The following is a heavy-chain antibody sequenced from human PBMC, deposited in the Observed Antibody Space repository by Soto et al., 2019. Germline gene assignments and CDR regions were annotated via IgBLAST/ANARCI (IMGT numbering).Heavy chain of an antibody. CDR3: GGTSAAGKYYYGMAV. V-gene: IGHV5-51*01. D-gene: IGHD6-13*01. CDR1: GYSFTSYW. Sequence: PGESLKIACKGSGYSFTSYWIGWVRQMPGKGLEWMGIIYPGDSDTRYSPSFQGQVTISADKSISTAYLQWSSLKASDTAMYYCGGTSAAGKYYYGMAVWGQGTTVTVSS. CDR2: IYPGDSDT. J-gene: IGHJ6*02.